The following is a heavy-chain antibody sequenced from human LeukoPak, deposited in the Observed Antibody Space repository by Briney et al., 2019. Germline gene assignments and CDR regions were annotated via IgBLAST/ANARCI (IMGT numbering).Heavy chain of an antibody. V-gene: IGHV4-61*02. Sequence: PSETLSLTCTVSGGSISSGSYYWSWIRQPAGKGLEGIGRIYTSGSTNDNPSLKSRVTISVDTSKNQVSLKLSSVTAADTAVYYCARGTLWFGEPVGYMDVWGKGTTVTISS. CDR3: ARGTLWFGEPVGYMDV. CDR1: GGSISSGSYY. D-gene: IGHD3-10*01. CDR2: IYTSGST. J-gene: IGHJ6*03.